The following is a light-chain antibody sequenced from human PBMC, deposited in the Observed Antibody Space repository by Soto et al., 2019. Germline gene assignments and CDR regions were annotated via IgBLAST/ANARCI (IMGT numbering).Light chain of an antibody. CDR3: AAWDDSLNGVV. Sequence: QSVLTQPPSASGTPGQRVTISCSGSSSNIGSKTVNWYQQLPGTAPKLLIYSNNQRPSGVPDRFSGSNSGTSASLAISGLQSEDEADYYCAAWDDSLNGVVFGGGTKLTVL. V-gene: IGLV1-44*01. CDR1: SSNIGSKT. CDR2: SNN. J-gene: IGLJ3*02.